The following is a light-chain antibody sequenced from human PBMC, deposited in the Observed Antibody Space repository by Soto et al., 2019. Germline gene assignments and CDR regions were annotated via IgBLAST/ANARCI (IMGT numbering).Light chain of an antibody. V-gene: IGKV1-17*01. CDR1: QSIVTY. Sequence: DIQMTQSPSSLSASVGDRVTITCRASQSIVTYLNWYLQKPGKAPKLLIYAESNLQSGVPSRFSGSGSGTELTLTISRLQPEDFATYYCLKHNSYPLTCGGGTKVDI. CDR2: AES. J-gene: IGKJ4*01. CDR3: LKHNSYPLT.